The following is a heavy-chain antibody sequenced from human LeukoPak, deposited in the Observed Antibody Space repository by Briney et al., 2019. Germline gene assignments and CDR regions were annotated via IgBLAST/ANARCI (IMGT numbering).Heavy chain of an antibody. CDR3: AREVMVVAATTFWYFDL. V-gene: IGHV3-21*01. CDR1: GFSFSSHS. Sequence: GGSLRLSCAASGFSFSSHSMHWVRQAPGKGLEWVSSISSSSSYIYYADSVKGRFTISRDNAKNSLYLQMNSLRADDTAVYYCAREVMVVAATTFWYFDLWGRGTLVTVSS. D-gene: IGHD2-15*01. J-gene: IGHJ2*01. CDR2: ISSSSSYI.